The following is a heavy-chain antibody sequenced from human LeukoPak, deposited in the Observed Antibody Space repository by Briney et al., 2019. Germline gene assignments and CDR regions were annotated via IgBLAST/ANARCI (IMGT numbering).Heavy chain of an antibody. Sequence: GGSLRLSCAASGFTFSSYGMNWVRQAPGRGPEWVSVIRGFDNRTYYADSVKGRFTISRDNSKNTLYSQMSSLRAEDTAMYYCAKGRYPTNWAPFDRWGQGTLVTVSS. V-gene: IGHV3-23*01. D-gene: IGHD7-27*01. J-gene: IGHJ5*02. CDR3: AKGRYPTNWAPFDR. CDR2: IRGFDNRT. CDR1: GFTFSSYG.